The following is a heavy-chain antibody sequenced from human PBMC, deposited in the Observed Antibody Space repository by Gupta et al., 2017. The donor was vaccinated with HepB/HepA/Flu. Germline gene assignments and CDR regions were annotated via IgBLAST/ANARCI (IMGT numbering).Heavy chain of an antibody. J-gene: IGHJ4*02. V-gene: IGHV3-23*01. CDR1: GFIFSNYV. Sequence: EVQLLESGGGLVQPGGSLRLSCAASGFIFSNYVINWVRQAPGKGLEWVSAISGSGSTTYYADSVKGRFTVSRDKSKNSVYLQVNSLRAEDTAIYYCAKGSSATRGYFDYWGQGTLVTVSS. D-gene: IGHD5-12*01. CDR3: AKGSSATRGYFDY. CDR2: ISGSGSTT.